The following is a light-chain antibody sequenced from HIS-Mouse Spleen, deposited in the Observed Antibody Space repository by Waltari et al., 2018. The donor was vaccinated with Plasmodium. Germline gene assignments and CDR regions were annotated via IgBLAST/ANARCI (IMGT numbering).Light chain of an antibody. Sequence: EIVLTQSPATMSLSPGERATLSCRASQSVSSYLAWYQQKPCQAPRLPIYDASNRATGIPARLSGSVSGTDFTLTISSLEPEDFALYYCQQRSNWPPTFGQGTRLEIK. CDR2: DAS. J-gene: IGKJ5*01. V-gene: IGKV3-11*01. CDR3: QQRSNWPPT. CDR1: QSVSSY.